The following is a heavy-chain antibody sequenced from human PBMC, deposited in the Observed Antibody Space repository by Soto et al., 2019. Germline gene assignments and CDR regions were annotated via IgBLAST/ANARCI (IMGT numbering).Heavy chain of an antibody. CDR2: INAGNGNT. J-gene: IGHJ2*01. V-gene: IGHV1-3*01. D-gene: IGHD1-26*01. CDR3: ARGGSLYWYFDL. Sequence: QVQLVQSGAEVKKPGASVKVSCKASGYTFTSYAMHWVRQAPGQRLEWMGWINAGNGNTKYSQKFQGRVTITRDTSASPAYMELSSLRSDDPAVYYCARGGSLYWYFDLWGRGNLVTVSS. CDR1: GYTFTSYA.